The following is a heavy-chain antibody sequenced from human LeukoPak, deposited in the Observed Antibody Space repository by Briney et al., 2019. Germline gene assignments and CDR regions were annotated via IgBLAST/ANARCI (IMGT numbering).Heavy chain of an antibody. CDR1: GGSISSHY. CDR3: AREVLGYCSSTSCSNWFDP. D-gene: IGHD2-2*01. Sequence: KPSETLSLTCTVSGGSISSHYWSWIRQPPGKGLEWIRYIYYSGSTNYNPSLKSRVTISVDTSKNQFSLKLSSVTAADTAVYYCAREVLGYCSSTSCSNWFDPWGQGTLVTVSS. V-gene: IGHV4-59*11. CDR2: IYYSGST. J-gene: IGHJ5*02.